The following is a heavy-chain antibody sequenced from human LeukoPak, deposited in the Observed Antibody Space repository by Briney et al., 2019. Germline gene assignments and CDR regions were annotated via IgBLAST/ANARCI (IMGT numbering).Heavy chain of an antibody. CDR2: INPNSGGT. CDR3: ARGRIAAARTFDP. Sequence: GASVKVSCKASGYTFTGYYMHWVRQAPGQGLEWMGWINPNSGGTNYAQKFQGRVTMTRDTSISTAYMELSRLRSDDTAVYYCARGRIAAARTFDPWGQGTLVTVSS. V-gene: IGHV1-2*02. J-gene: IGHJ5*02. D-gene: IGHD6-13*01. CDR1: GYTFTGYY.